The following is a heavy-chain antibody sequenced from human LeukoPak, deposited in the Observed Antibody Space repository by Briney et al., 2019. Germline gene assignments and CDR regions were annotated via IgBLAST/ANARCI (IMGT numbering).Heavy chain of an antibody. V-gene: IGHV3-9*03. CDR2: ISWNSGSI. CDR1: GFTFDDYA. J-gene: IGHJ4*02. CDR3: AKASGSYPWYYFDY. D-gene: IGHD1-26*01. Sequence: PGGSLRLSCAASGFTFDDYAMHWVRQAPWKGLEWVSGISWNSGSIGYADSVKGRFTISRDSAKNSLYLQMNSLRAEDMALYYCAKASGSYPWYYFDYWGQGTLVTVSS.